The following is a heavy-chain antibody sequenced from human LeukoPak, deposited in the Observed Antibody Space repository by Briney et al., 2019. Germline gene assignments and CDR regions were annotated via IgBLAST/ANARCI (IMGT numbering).Heavy chain of an antibody. D-gene: IGHD2-2*01. V-gene: IGHV3-21*01. CDR1: GFTFSSYS. J-gene: IGHJ6*03. CDR2: ISSSSSYI. Sequence: PGGSLRLSCAASGFTFSSYSMNWVRQAPGKGLEWVSSISSSSSYIYYADSVKGRFTISRDNARNSLYLQMNSPRAEDTAVYYCARSHKYCSSTSCYLDYYYYYYMDVWGKGTTVTVSS. CDR3: ARSHKYCSSTSCYLDYYYYYYMDV.